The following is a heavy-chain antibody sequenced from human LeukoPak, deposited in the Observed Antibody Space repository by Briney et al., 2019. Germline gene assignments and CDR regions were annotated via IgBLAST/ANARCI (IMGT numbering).Heavy chain of an antibody. CDR3: AREYSSSSGPFDY. V-gene: IGHV4-34*01. CDR1: GSXXXYY. D-gene: IGHD6-13*01. J-gene: IGHJ4*02. CDR2: INHSGST. Sequence: GSXXXYYWSWIRQPPGKGLEWIGEINHSGSTNYNPSLKSRVTISVDTSKNQFSLKLSSVTAADTAVYYCAREYSSSSGPFDYWGQGTLVTVSS.